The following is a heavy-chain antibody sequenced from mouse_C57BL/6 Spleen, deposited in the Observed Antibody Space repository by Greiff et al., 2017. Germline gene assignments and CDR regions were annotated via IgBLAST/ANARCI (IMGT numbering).Heavy chain of an antibody. CDR3: ARQEIYYDYDDYAMDY. CDR2: ISSGGSYT. V-gene: IGHV5-6*01. J-gene: IGHJ4*01. D-gene: IGHD2-4*01. Sequence: EVHLVESGGDLVKPGGSLKLSCAASGFTFSSYGMSWVRQTPDKRLEWVATISSGGSYTYYPDSVKGRFTISRDNAKNTLYLQMSSLKSEDTAMYYCARQEIYYDYDDYAMDYWGQGTSVTVSS. CDR1: GFTFSSYG.